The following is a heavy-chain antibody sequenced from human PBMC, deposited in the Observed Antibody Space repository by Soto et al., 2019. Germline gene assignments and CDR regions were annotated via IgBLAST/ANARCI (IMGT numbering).Heavy chain of an antibody. CDR2: ITDSGGRT. J-gene: IGHJ5*02. V-gene: IGHV3-23*01. D-gene: IGHD6-6*01. CDR3: AKDLGSSSPNWFDP. Sequence: VGSLRLSCAASGFTFASHAMNWFRQAPGKGLQWVSTITDSGGRTYYADSVKGRFTISRDNSKNTLTLQMNNLKAEDTAIYYCAKDLGSSSPNWFDPWGPGTLVTVSS. CDR1: GFTFASHA.